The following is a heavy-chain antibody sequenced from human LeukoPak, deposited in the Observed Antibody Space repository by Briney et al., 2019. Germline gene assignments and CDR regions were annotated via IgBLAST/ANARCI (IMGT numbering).Heavy chain of an antibody. V-gene: IGHV3-48*03. CDR1: GFTFSSYE. D-gene: IGHD1-26*01. CDR3: ARVGATLEGYYYYYMDV. Sequence: GGSLRLSCAASGFTFSSYEMNWVRQAPGKGLEWVSTISSRAASIYYADSVKGRFTISRDNAKNTLYLQMNSLRAEDTAVYYCARVGATLEGYYYYYMDVWGKGTTVTISS. CDR2: ISSRAASI. J-gene: IGHJ6*03.